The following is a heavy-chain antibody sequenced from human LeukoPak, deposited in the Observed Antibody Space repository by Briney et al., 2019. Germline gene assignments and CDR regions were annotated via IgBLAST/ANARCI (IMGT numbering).Heavy chain of an antibody. V-gene: IGHV3-48*03. CDR3: ARDRQRLGSGWYPGLDY. J-gene: IGHJ4*02. CDR1: GFTFGSYE. Sequence: LPGGSLRLSCAASGFTFGSYEMNWVRQAPGKGLEWVSYIGNSGSIIYYADSVKGRFTISRDNAKNSLYLQMNSLRADDTAVYYCARDRQRLGSGWYPGLDYWGQGTLVTVSS. D-gene: IGHD6-19*01. CDR2: IGNSGSII.